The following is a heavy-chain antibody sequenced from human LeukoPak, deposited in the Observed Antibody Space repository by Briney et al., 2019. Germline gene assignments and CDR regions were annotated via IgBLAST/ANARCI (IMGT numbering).Heavy chain of an antibody. CDR2: IHYSGST. V-gene: IGHV4-39*07. D-gene: IGHD5-24*01. CDR1: GGSISSSSYY. CDR3: ARVGGRWLQWDY. Sequence: SETLSLTCTVSGGSISSSSYYWGWIRQPPGKGLEWIGSIHYSGSTYYNPSLKSRVTISVDTSKNQFSLKLSSVTAADTAVYYCARVGGRWLQWDYWGQGTLVTVSS. J-gene: IGHJ4*02.